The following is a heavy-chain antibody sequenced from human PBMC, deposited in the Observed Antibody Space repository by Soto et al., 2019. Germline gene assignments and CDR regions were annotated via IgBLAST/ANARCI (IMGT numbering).Heavy chain of an antibody. CDR3: AKSPGYYGASDY. D-gene: IGHD3-10*01. J-gene: IGHJ4*02. CDR1: GFTFDDYA. CDR2: ISWNSGSI. V-gene: IGHV3-9*01. Sequence: EVQLVESGGGLVQPGRSLRLSCAASGFTFDDYAMHWVRQAPGKGLEWVSGISWNSGSIGYADSVKGRFTISRDNAKNSLYLQMNSLRPEDTAFYYCAKSPGYYGASDYWGQGTLVTVSS.